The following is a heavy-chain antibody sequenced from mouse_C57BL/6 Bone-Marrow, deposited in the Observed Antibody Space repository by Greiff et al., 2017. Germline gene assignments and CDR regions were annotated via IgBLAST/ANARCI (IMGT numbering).Heavy chain of an antibody. CDR1: GFTFSNYW. CDR3: TGLRYGGYFDY. J-gene: IGHJ2*01. CDR2: IRLKSDNYAT. Sequence: DVQLQESGGGLVQPGGSMKLSCVASGFTFSNYWMNWVRQSPEKGLEWVAQIRLKSDNYATHYAESVKGRFTISRDDSKSSVYLQMNNLRAEDTGIYYCTGLRYGGYFDYWGQGTTLTVSS. V-gene: IGHV6-3*01. D-gene: IGHD1-1*01.